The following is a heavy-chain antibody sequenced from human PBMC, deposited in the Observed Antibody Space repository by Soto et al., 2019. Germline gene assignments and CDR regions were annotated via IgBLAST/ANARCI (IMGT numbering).Heavy chain of an antibody. D-gene: IGHD4-4*01. Sequence: GASVKVSCKASGYTFTSYGISWVRQAPGQGLEWMGWISAYNGNTNYAQKLQGRVTMTTDTSTSTAYMELRSLRSDDTAVYYCARDATTVIPGMGYYYYYMDVWGKGTTVTVSS. CDR3: ARDATTVIPGMGYYYYYMDV. CDR2: ISAYNGNT. CDR1: GYTFTSYG. J-gene: IGHJ6*03. V-gene: IGHV1-18*01.